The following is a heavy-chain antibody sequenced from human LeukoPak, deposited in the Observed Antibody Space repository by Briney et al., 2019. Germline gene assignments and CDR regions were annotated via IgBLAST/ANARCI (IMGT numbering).Heavy chain of an antibody. V-gene: IGHV3-21*01. Sequence: GGSLRLSCAASGFTFSSYSMTWVRQAPGKGLEWVSSISSSSSYIYYADSVKGRFTISRDNAKNSLYLQMNSLRAEDTAVYYCARDRYPKYYYDSSGQDREYFDYWGQGTLVTVSS. CDR1: GFTFSSYS. D-gene: IGHD3-22*01. J-gene: IGHJ4*02. CDR2: ISSSSSYI. CDR3: ARDRYPKYYYDSSGQDREYFDY.